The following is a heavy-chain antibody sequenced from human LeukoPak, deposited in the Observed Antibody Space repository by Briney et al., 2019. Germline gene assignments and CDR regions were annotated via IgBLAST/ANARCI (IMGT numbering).Heavy chain of an antibody. D-gene: IGHD1-14*01. CDR2: SNPSGGSS. J-gene: IGHJ4*02. V-gene: IGHV1-46*01. Sequence: ASVKVSCKASGYTFTSYYMHWVRQAPGQGLEWMGISNPSGGSSNYAQKFQGRVTMTRDTSTSTVYMELSSLRSEDTAVYYCARWTITYLDYWGQGTLVTVSS. CDR3: ARWTITYLDY. CDR1: GYTFTSYY.